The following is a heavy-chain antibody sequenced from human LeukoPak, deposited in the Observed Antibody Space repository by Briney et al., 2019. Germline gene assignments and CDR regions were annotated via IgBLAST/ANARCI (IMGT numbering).Heavy chain of an antibody. V-gene: IGHV3-30*01. CDR1: GFTFSNSI. Sequence: GGSLRLSCAASGFTFSNSIMHWVRQAPGKGLEWVAVISCEGDNNYYADAVKGRFTISRDNSKNTLYLQMDSLRIEDTAVYYCARDEGTVWNIENGAFDICGQGTLVTVSS. CDR3: ARDEGTVWNIENGAFDI. CDR2: ISCEGDNN. D-gene: IGHD1/OR15-1a*01. J-gene: IGHJ3*02.